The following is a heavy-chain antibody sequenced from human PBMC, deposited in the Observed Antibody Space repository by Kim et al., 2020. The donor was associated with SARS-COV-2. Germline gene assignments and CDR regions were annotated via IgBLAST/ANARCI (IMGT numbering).Heavy chain of an antibody. CDR1: GYTFTSYG. Sequence: ASVKVSCKASGYTFTSYGISWVRQAPGQGLEWMGWISAYNGNTNYAQKLQGRVTMTTDTSTSTAYMELRSLRSDDTAVYYCARFRVGVGAEEEYYYYGMDVWGQGTTVTVSS. CDR2: ISAYNGNT. D-gene: IGHD3-3*01. J-gene: IGHJ6*02. V-gene: IGHV1-18*01. CDR3: ARFRVGVGAEEEYYYYGMDV.